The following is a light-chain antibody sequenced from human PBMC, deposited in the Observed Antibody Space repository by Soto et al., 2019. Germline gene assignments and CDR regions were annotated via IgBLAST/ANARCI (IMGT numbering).Light chain of an antibody. Sequence: EIVLTQSPGTLSLSPGERATLSCRASQSVTSSYLAWYQQKPGQAPRLLIYGASSRATGIPDRFSGSGSGTDCTLTISSLEHEDFAVYYCHQYRSSPLTFGGGTKVEIK. J-gene: IGKJ4*01. V-gene: IGKV3-20*01. CDR2: GAS. CDR1: QSVTSSY. CDR3: HQYRSSPLT.